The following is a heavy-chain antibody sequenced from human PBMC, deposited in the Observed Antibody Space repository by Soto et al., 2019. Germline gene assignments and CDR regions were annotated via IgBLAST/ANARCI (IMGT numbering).Heavy chain of an antibody. D-gene: IGHD2-21*02. CDR2: ISYDGSDK. V-gene: IGHV3-30*18. CDR1: GFTFTNYG. Sequence: SLRLSCAATGFTFTNYGMHWLREAPGTGLEWVTLISYDGSDKYYADSVKGRFMISRDNSKSTLYPHLNSLRAEDTAVYFCAKRSSIAVTGAEFSDPWGRRNLVTVSS. CDR3: AKRSSIAVTGAEFSDP. J-gene: IGHJ2*01.